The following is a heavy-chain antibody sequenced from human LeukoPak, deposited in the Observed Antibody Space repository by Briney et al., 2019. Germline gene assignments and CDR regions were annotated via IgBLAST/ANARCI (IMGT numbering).Heavy chain of an antibody. CDR1: GFTFSSYA. V-gene: IGHV3-23*01. CDR2: ISGSGGST. D-gene: IGHD3-10*01. Sequence: PGGSLRLSCAASGFTFSSYAMSWVRQAPGKGLEWVSAISGSGGSTYYADSVKGRFTISRDNSKNTLYLQMNSLRAEDTAVYYCAGSVRGVIFPGPFDPWGQGTLVTVSS. J-gene: IGHJ5*02. CDR3: AGSVRGVIFPGPFDP.